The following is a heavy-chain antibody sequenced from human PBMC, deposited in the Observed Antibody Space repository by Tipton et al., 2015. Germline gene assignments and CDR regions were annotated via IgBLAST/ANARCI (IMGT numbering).Heavy chain of an antibody. CDR2: IYYSGST. Sequence: GLVKPSETLSLTCTVSGGSFSDYYWSWIRQSPGEGLEWIGYIYYSGSTNYNPSLKSRVTISVDTSKTQFSLKMSSVTASDTAVYYWAGARGRHGGLFDSWGQPIRVPVSS. J-gene: IGHJ4*02. V-gene: IGHV4-59*01. CDR3: AGARGRHGGLFDS. D-gene: IGHD4-23*01. CDR1: GGSFSDYY.